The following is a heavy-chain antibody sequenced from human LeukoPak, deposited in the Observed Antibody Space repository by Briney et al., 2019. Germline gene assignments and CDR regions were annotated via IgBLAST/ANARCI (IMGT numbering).Heavy chain of an antibody. CDR2: INHSGST. V-gene: IGHV4-38-2*02. CDR3: ARGVLVPAANYYMDV. CDR1: GYSISSGYY. J-gene: IGHJ6*03. D-gene: IGHD2-2*01. Sequence: SETLSLTCTVSGYSISSGYYWGWIRQPPGKGLEWIGEINHSGSTNYNPSLKSRVTISVDTSKNQFSLKLSSVTAADTAVYYCARGVLVPAANYYMDVWGKGTTVTVAS.